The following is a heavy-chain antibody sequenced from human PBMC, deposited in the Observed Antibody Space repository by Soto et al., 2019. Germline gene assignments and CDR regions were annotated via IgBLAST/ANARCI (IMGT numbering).Heavy chain of an antibody. J-gene: IGHJ4*02. CDR1: GFTFSRSG. D-gene: IGHD6-13*01. Sequence: GGSLRLSCAASGFTFSRSGMSWVRQAPGKGLEWVSSISDSGVTTYYADSVKGRFTISRDNSNNTLFLQMNSLRAEDTAVYYCAKDPQYGSIWSIFFDYWGQGTLVTVSS. V-gene: IGHV3-23*01. CDR3: AKDPQYGSIWSIFFDY. CDR2: ISDSGVTT.